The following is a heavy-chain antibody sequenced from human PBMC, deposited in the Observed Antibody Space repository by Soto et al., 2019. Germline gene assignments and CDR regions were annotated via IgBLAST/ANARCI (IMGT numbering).Heavy chain of an antibody. CDR1: GVSISSDLDY. V-gene: IGHV4-30-4*01. CDR3: VRGTNCTTTSTCYRYFDF. CDR2: IYYDGSR. J-gene: IGHJ4*01. Sequence: QVQLQESGPGLVKPSQTLSLTCTVSGVSISSDLDYWGWVRQPPGKGLEWIGYIYYDGSRYYNPSLKSPVDMSIASSQNQFSLRLDSVTGADTAVYYCVRGTNCTTTSTCYRYFDFCGRGTLVTVSS. D-gene: IGHD1-1*01.